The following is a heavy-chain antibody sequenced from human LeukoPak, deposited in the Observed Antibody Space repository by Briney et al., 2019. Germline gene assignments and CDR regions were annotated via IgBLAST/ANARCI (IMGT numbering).Heavy chain of an antibody. V-gene: IGHV3-30*18. CDR3: AKRGGSSSWYSVDC. D-gene: IGHD6-13*01. Sequence: GRALRLSCAASGFTFSSYGMHWVRQAPGKGLEGVAVISYDGNIKYYADSVKGRFTISRDNSKNTLYLQMNSLRVEDTAVYYCAKRGGSSSWYSVDCWGQGTLVTVSS. CDR1: GFTFSSYG. CDR2: ISYDGNIK. J-gene: IGHJ4*02.